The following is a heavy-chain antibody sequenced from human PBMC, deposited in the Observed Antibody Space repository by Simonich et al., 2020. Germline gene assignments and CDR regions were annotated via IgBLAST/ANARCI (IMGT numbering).Heavy chain of an antibody. J-gene: IGHJ6*03. D-gene: IGHD7-27*01. CDR2: KKQDGSEK. CDR1: GFTFSSYW. V-gene: IGHV3-7*01. Sequence: VQLVESGGGLVQPGGSLRLSCAASGFTFSSYWMCWVRQGPGKGLEWVAKKKQDGSEKKYVDSVKGRFPLSRDHAKNSLYLQMNRLGAEDTAVYYCARDGLGTAYYYYLDVWGKGTTVTVSS. CDR3: ARDGLGTAYYYYLDV.